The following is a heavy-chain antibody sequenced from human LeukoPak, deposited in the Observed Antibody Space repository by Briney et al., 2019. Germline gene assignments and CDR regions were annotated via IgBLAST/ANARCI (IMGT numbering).Heavy chain of an antibody. D-gene: IGHD4-23*01. V-gene: IGHV3-30*18. CDR3: AKDQLATVAIDY. Sequence: GGPLRLSCAASGFTFSSHGIHWVRQAPGKGLEWVAVISYDGSDKYYADSVKGRFTISRDNSKNTLYLQMNSLRPEDTAVYYCAKDQLATVAIDYWGQGTLVTVSS. CDR1: GFTFSSHG. J-gene: IGHJ4*02. CDR2: ISYDGSDK.